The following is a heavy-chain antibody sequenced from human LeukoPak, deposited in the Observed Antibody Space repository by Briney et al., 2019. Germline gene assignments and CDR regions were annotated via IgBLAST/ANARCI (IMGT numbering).Heavy chain of an antibody. CDR3: ARRATYYDILTGYPDHHNFDY. J-gene: IGHJ4*02. V-gene: IGHV1-8*01. Sequence: ASVKVSCKASGYTFTSYDINWVRQATGQGLEWMGWMNPNSGNTGYAQKFQGRVTMTRNTSISTAYMELSSLRSEDTAVYYCARRATYYDILTGYPDHHNFDYWGQGTLVTVSS. CDR2: MNPNSGNT. CDR1: GYTFTSYD. D-gene: IGHD3-9*01.